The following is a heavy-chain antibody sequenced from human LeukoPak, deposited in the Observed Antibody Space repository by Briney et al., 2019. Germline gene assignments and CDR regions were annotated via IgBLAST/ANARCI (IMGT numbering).Heavy chain of an antibody. V-gene: IGHV3-48*03. J-gene: IGHJ6*04. CDR2: ISSSGSTI. CDR3: ARTSLAVAGSFYYYYGMDV. Sequence: GGSLRLSCAASGFTFSSYEMNWVRQAPGKGLEWVSYISSSGSTIYYADSVKGRFTISRDNAKNSLYLQMNSLRAEDTAVYYCARTSLAVAGSFYYYYGMDVWGKGTTVTVSS. D-gene: IGHD6-19*01. CDR1: GFTFSSYE.